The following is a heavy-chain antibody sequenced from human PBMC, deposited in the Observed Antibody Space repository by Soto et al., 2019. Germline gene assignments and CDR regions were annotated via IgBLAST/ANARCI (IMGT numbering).Heavy chain of an antibody. CDR2: ISGSGGST. J-gene: IGHJ4*02. D-gene: IGHD3-10*01. CDR1: GFTFSTYA. Sequence: EVQLLESGGGLVQPGGSLRLSCAASGFTFSTYAMSWVRQAPGKGLEWVSSISGSGGSTYYADSVKGRFTISRDNSKNTLYLQMNSLRAEDTAAYYCAKDTMVRGLYDYWGQGTLVTVSS. V-gene: IGHV3-23*01. CDR3: AKDTMVRGLYDY.